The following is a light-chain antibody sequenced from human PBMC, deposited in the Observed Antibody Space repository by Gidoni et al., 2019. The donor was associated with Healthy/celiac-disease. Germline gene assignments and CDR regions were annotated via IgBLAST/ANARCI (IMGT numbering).Light chain of an antibody. CDR1: SSDVGGYNY. CDR2: AVS. J-gene: IGLJ2*01. Sequence: QSALTQPASVSGSPGQSITISCTGTSSDVGGYNYVSWYQQHPGKAPKLMIYAVSNRPSGVSHLFSGSKSGNTASLTISGLHAEDEADYYCSSYTSSSTPVVFGGGTKLTVL. CDR3: SSYTSSSTPVV. V-gene: IGLV2-14*01.